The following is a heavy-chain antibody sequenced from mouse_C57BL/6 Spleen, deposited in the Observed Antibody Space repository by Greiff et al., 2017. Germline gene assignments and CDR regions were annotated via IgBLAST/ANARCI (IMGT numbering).Heavy chain of an antibody. CDR1: GYTFTSYW. CDR2: IYPGSGST. CDR3: GRGELGDAMDY. D-gene: IGHD1-3*01. J-gene: IGHJ4*01. Sequence: QVQLQQPGAELVKPGASVKMSCKASGYTFTSYWITWVKQRPGQGLEWIGDIYPGSGSTNYNEKFKSKATLTVDTSSSTDYMQLSSLTSEDSAVYYCGRGELGDAMDYWGQGTSVTVSS. V-gene: IGHV1-55*01.